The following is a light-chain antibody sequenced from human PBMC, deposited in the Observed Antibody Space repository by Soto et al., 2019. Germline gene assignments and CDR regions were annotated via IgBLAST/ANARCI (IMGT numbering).Light chain of an antibody. CDR1: QTVNSDY. J-gene: IGKJ1*01. CDR3: HKFGYSPRT. V-gene: IGKV3-20*01. Sequence: EIVLTQSPGTLSLSPGETATLSCRASQTVNSDYLAWFQQRPGQAPRLLIFATSRRATDITDRFSGSGSGTDFTLAIRRLEPEDFDVYYCHKFGYSPRTFGQGTKVE. CDR2: ATS.